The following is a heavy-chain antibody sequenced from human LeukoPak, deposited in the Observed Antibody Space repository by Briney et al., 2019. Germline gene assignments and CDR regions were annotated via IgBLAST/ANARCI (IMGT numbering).Heavy chain of an antibody. CDR1: GFTFDDYA. V-gene: IGHV3-9*01. J-gene: IGHJ3*02. D-gene: IGHD2/OR15-2a*01. Sequence: GGSLRLPCAASGFTFDDYAMHWVRQAPGKGLEWVAGINWSSDTIGYADSVRGRFTVSRDNAKNSLVLHMNSLRTDDTALYYCAKATTFFDAFDIWGRGTRVTVSS. CDR3: AKATTFFDAFDI. CDR2: INWSSDTI.